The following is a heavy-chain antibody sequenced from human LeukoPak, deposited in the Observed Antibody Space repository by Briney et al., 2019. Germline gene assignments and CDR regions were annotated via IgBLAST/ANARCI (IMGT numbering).Heavy chain of an antibody. Sequence: SVKVSCKASGGTFSSYAISWVRQAPGQGLEWMGGTIPIFGTANYAQKFQGRVTITADESTSTAYMELSSLRSEDTAVYYCARSLKIAVAGTNWFDPWGQGTLVTVSS. CDR1: GGTFSSYA. CDR2: TIPIFGTA. CDR3: ARSLKIAVAGTNWFDP. V-gene: IGHV1-69*13. J-gene: IGHJ5*02. D-gene: IGHD6-19*01.